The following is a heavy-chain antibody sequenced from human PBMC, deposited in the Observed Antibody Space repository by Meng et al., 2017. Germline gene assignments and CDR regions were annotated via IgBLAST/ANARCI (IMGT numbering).Heavy chain of an antibody. Sequence: SETLSLTCTVSGGSISSGSYFWSWIRQPDGKGLEWIGRIYTSESTNYNPSLKSRVTLSVDTSKHQFSLRLSSVTAADTAVYYCARTGSCTSTSCYDYFYGLDVWGQGTTVTVSS. CDR2: IYTSEST. D-gene: IGHD2-2*01. CDR3: ARTGSCTSTSCYDYFYGLDV. V-gene: IGHV4-61*02. J-gene: IGHJ6*02. CDR1: GGSISSGSYF.